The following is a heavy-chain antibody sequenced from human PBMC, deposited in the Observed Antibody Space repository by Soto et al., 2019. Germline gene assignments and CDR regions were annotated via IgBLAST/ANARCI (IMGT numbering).Heavy chain of an antibody. CDR1: GFTFSSYA. CDR3: ASLGYCSGGSCYHFDY. Sequence: GGSLRLSCAASGFTFSSYAMSWVRQAPGKGLEWVSAISGSGGSTYYADSVKGRFTISRDNSKNTLYLQMNSLRAEDTAVYYCASLGYCSGGSCYHFDYWGQGTLVTVSS. D-gene: IGHD2-15*01. J-gene: IGHJ4*02. CDR2: ISGSGGST. V-gene: IGHV3-23*01.